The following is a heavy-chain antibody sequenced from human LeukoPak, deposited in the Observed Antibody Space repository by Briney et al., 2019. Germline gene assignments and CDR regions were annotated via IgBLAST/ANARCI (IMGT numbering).Heavy chain of an antibody. J-gene: IGHJ4*02. CDR1: GFTFSNYW. D-gene: IGHD3-9*01. CDR3: ARGPYYNTLTGFRGRILGFDY. Sequence: GGSLRLSCAASGFTFSNYWMHWVRQAPGKGLVWVSRINSDGINTSYADSVKGRFTISRDNSKNTLYLQMDSLRAEDTAVYYCARGPYYNTLTGFRGRILGFDYWGQGTLVTVSS. CDR2: INSDGINT. V-gene: IGHV3-74*01.